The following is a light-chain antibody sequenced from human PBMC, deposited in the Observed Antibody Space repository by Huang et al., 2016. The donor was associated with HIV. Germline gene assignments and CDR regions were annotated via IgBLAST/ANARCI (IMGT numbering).Light chain of an antibody. CDR1: QSISNY. V-gene: IGKV1-39*01. CDR2: AAS. J-gene: IGKJ5*01. Sequence: DIQMTQSPSSLSASVGDRVTITCRASQSISNYLNWYQQKPGKAPKLLIYAASSLHSGVPSRCSGSGSGTDFTLTISSLQPEDFATYYCQQSYSTPITFGQGTRLEIK. CDR3: QQSYSTPIT.